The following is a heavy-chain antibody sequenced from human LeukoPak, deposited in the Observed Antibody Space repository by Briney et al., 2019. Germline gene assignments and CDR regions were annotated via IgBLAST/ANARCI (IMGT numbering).Heavy chain of an antibody. CDR3: ARVRFRLWLRGGRDWFDP. Sequence: ASVKVSCKASGYTFTSYYMHWVRQAPGQGLEGMGIINPSGGSTSYAQKFQGRVAMTRDTSTSTVYMELSSLRSEDTAVYYCARVRFRLWLRGGRDWFDPWGQGTLVTVSS. D-gene: IGHD5-18*01. CDR2: INPSGGST. J-gene: IGHJ5*02. V-gene: IGHV1-46*01. CDR1: GYTFTSYY.